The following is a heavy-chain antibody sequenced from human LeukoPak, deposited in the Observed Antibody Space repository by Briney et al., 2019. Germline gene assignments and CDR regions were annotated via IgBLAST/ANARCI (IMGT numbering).Heavy chain of an antibody. D-gene: IGHD6-19*01. V-gene: IGHV3-21*04. Sequence: SGGSLRLSCAASGFTFSSYSMNWVRQAPGKGLEWVSSISSSSSYIYYADSVKGRFTISRDNAKNSLYLQMNSLRAEDTAVYYCAKVSNGWCLACSFDYWGQGTLVTVSS. CDR2: ISSSSSYI. J-gene: IGHJ4*02. CDR3: AKVSNGWCLACSFDY. CDR1: GFTFSSYS.